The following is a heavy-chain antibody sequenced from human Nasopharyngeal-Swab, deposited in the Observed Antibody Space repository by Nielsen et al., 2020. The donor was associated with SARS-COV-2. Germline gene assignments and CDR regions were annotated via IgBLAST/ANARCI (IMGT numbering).Heavy chain of an antibody. CDR2: ISSSGSTI. D-gene: IGHD1-14*01. CDR1: GFTFSSYE. J-gene: IGHJ4*02. Sequence: GGSLRLSCAASGFTFSSYEMNWVRQAPGKGLEWVSYISSSGSTIYYADSVKGRFTISRDNAENSLYLQMNSLRAEDTAVYYCARDKTGNLTFDYWGQGTLVTVSS. CDR3: ARDKTGNLTFDY. V-gene: IGHV3-48*03.